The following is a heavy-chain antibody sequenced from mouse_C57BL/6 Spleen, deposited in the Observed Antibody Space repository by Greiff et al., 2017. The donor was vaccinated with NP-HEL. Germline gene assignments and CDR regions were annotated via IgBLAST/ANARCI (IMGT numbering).Heavy chain of an antibody. J-gene: IGHJ2*01. CDR1: GFTFSSYT. Sequence: EVQRVESGGGLVKPGGSLKLSCAASGFTFSSYTMSWVRQTPEKRLEWVATISGGGGNTYYPDSVKGRFTISRDNAKNTRYLQMSSLRSEDTALYYCARRDFDYWGQGTTLTVSS. CDR3: ARRDFDY. CDR2: ISGGGGNT. V-gene: IGHV5-9*01.